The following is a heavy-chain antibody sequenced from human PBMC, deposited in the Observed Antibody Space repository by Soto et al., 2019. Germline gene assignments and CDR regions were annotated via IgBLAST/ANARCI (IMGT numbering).Heavy chain of an antibody. CDR1: GDSINNYH. V-gene: IGHV4-59*12. J-gene: IGHJ4*02. D-gene: IGHD2-8*02. CDR2: IYPSGST. Sequence: SETLSLTCTVSGDSINNYHWSWIRQPPGKGLEWIGDIYPSGSTNYTPSLKSRVTISVDTSKNQFSLKLTSVTAADTAVYYCARDKITGLFDYWGQGTLVTVSS. CDR3: ARDKITGLFDY.